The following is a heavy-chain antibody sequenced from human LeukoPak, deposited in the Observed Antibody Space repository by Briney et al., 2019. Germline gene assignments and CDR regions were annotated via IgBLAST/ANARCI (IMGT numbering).Heavy chain of an antibody. V-gene: IGHV1-2*02. CDR3: ARVDIVVVPAAALGAFDI. D-gene: IGHD2-2*03. J-gene: IGHJ3*02. CDR1: GYTFTGYY. Sequence: ASVKVSCKASGYTFTGYYMHWVRQAPGQGLEWMGWINPNSGGTNYAQKFQGRVTMTRDTSISTAYMELSRLRSDDTAVYYCARVDIVVVPAAALGAFDIWGQGTMVTVSS. CDR2: INPNSGGT.